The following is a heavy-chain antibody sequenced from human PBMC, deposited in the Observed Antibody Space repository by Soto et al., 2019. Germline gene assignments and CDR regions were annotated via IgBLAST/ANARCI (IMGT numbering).Heavy chain of an antibody. D-gene: IGHD3-3*01. CDR3: ARGVSNYDFWSGYYGLAPDY. V-gene: IGHV4-34*01. J-gene: IGHJ4*02. CDR2: INHSGST. CDR1: GGSFSGYY. Sequence: PSETLSLTCAVYGGSFSGYYWSWIRQPPGKGLEWIGEINHSGSTNYNPSLKSRVTISVDTSESQFSLKLSSVTAADTAIYYCARGVSNYDFWSGYYGLAPDYWGQGTLVT.